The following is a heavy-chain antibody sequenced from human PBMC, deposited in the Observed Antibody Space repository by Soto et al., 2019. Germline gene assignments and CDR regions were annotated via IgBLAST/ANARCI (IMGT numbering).Heavy chain of an antibody. J-gene: IGHJ4*02. CDR3: GTWRGSSWFDY. Sequence: PGESLKISCRGWGFSFSSYSLGWVRHMPGKGLQWMGNIFSSDSSAKYSPSFVGQVTISVDRSINTAYLQWSSLKASDTDIYYCGTWRGSSWFDYWGPGTLVSVYS. CDR2: IFSSDSSA. CDR1: GFSFSSYS. V-gene: IGHV5-51*01. D-gene: IGHD2-2*01.